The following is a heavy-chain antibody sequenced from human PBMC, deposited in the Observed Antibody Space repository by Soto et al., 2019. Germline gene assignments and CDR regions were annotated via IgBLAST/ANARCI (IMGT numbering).Heavy chain of an antibody. CDR1: GYTFTGYY. CDR2: INPNSGGT. J-gene: IGHJ5*02. Sequence: VASVKVSCKASGYTFTGYYMHWVRQAPGQGLEWMGWINPNSGGTNYAQKFQGWVTMTRDTSISTAYMELSRLRSDDTAVYYCARGESTMVRGVIPPRFDPWGQGTLVTVSS. D-gene: IGHD3-10*01. CDR3: ARGESTMVRGVIPPRFDP. V-gene: IGHV1-2*04.